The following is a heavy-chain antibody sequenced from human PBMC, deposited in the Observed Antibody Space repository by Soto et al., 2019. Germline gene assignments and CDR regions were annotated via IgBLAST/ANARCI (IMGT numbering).Heavy chain of an antibody. V-gene: IGHV3-30*04. CDR3: ARAAYASSWNWFDP. Sequence: QVQLVESGGGVVQAGRSLRLYYAASRFNFRTYAMHWVRQAPGKGLEWVAVISYDGSLEYYGDSVKGRFTISRDNSKNTLYLQVSSLRGEDTAVFYCARAAYASSWNWFDPWGQGTQVTVSS. CDR2: ISYDGSLE. D-gene: IGHD6-13*01. J-gene: IGHJ5*02. CDR1: RFNFRTYA.